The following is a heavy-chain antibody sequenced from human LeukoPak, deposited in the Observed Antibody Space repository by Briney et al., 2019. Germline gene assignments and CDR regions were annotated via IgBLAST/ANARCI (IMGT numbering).Heavy chain of an antibody. CDR3: ARESYGDYYFDN. V-gene: IGHV3-30-3*01. CDR2: ISKYGDHK. Sequence: GSLRLSCAASGFTFSDYAMHWVRQAPGKGLEWLAVISKYGDHKYYADSMRGRFTISRDNSKNTLYLQMSSLTAEDTALYYCARESYGDYYFDNWGQGTLVSVSS. CDR1: GFTFSDYA. D-gene: IGHD4-17*01. J-gene: IGHJ4*02.